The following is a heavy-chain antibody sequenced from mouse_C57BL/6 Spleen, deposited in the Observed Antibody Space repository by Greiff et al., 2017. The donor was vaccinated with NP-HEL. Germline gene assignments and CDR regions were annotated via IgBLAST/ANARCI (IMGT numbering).Heavy chain of an antibody. CDR3: ARRPSNYVGYYAMDY. J-gene: IGHJ4*01. D-gene: IGHD2-5*01. CDR2: IYPGSGST. V-gene: IGHV1-55*01. CDR1: GYTFTSYW. Sequence: QVQLQQPGAELVKPGASVKMSCKASGYTFTSYWITWVKQRPGQGLEWIGDIYPGSGSTNYNEKFKSKATLTVDTSSSTAYMQLSSLTSEDSAVYYCARRPSNYVGYYAMDYWGQGTSVTVSS.